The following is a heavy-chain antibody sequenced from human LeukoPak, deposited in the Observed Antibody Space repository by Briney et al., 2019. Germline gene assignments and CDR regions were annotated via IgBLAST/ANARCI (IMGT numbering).Heavy chain of an antibody. CDR2: TTTRGGGT. CDR1: GFTFSSYA. V-gene: IGHV3-23*01. J-gene: IGHJ4*02. Sequence: PGGSLRLSCAASGFTFSSYALSWVHQAPGKGLEWVSVTTTRGGGTYYADSVKGRFTISRDNSENTLFLQMSSLRVEDTAVYYCAKAHPLVAAPDYWGQGTLVTVSS. CDR3: AKAHPLVAAPDY. D-gene: IGHD6-6*01.